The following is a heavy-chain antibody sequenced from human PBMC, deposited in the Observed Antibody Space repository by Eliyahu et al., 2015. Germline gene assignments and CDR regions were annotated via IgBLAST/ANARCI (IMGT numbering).Heavy chain of an antibody. CDR3: ARDSTYYYDSSGYTTDAFDI. Sequence: QVQLVQSGAEVKKPGASVKVSCKASGYTFTSYGISWVRQAPGQGLEWMGWISAYNGNTNYAQKLQGRVTMTTDTSTSTAYMELRSLRSDDTAVYYCARDSTYYYDSSGYTTDAFDIWGQGTMVTVSS. CDR1: GYTFTSYG. D-gene: IGHD3-22*01. CDR2: ISAYNGNT. J-gene: IGHJ3*02. V-gene: IGHV1-18*01.